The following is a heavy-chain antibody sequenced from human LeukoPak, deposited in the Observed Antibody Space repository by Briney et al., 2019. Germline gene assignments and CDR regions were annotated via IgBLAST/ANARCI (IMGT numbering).Heavy chain of an antibody. CDR3: ARGGYDILTSSRGYYFAY. Sequence: PGGSLRLSCAASGFTFSSYSMNWVRQAPGKGLEWVSSISSSSSYIYYADSVKGRFTISRDNAKNSLYLQMNSLRAEDTAVYYCARGGYDILTSSRGYYFAYWGQGTLVTVSS. CDR2: ISSSSSYI. V-gene: IGHV3-21*04. D-gene: IGHD3-9*01. J-gene: IGHJ4*02. CDR1: GFTFSSYS.